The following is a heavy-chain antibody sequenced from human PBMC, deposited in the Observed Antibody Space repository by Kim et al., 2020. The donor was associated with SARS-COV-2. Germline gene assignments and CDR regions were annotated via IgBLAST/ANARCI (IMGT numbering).Heavy chain of an antibody. CDR3: VKRGYTSTSSFDY. V-gene: IGHV3-74*01. D-gene: IGHD5-12*01. Sequence: YADSVKGRFNVSRDNAKNMLCLEMTSLRAEDTALYYCVKRGYTSTSSFDYWGQGTLVTVFS. J-gene: IGHJ4*02.